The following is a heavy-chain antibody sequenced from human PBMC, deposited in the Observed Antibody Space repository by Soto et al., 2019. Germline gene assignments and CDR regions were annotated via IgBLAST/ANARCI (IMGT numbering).Heavy chain of an antibody. J-gene: IGHJ1*01. Sequence: QVQLQQWGAGLLKPSETLSLTCVVSGGSFSNYYWSWIRQTPGKGLEWIGEINHSGSTTYNPSLKTRVTISVDTAKSQFSLKLSSVTAADTAVYYCARAWSSGCYFQYWGQGTLVTVSS. CDR1: GGSFSNYY. CDR3: ARAWSSGCYFQY. V-gene: IGHV4-34*01. D-gene: IGHD3-22*01. CDR2: INHSGST.